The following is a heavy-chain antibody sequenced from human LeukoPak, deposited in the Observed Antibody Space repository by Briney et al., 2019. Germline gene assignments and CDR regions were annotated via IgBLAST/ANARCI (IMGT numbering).Heavy chain of an antibody. CDR2: ISSSSSYI. V-gene: IGHV3-21*01. Sequence: PGGSLRLSCAASGFTFSSYSKNWVRQAPGKGLEWVSSISSSSSYIYYADSVKGRFTISRDNAKNSLYLQMNSLRAEDTAVYYCATSPGSSGWPDYWGQGTLVTVSS. CDR1: GFTFSSYS. CDR3: ATSPGSSGWPDY. D-gene: IGHD6-19*01. J-gene: IGHJ4*02.